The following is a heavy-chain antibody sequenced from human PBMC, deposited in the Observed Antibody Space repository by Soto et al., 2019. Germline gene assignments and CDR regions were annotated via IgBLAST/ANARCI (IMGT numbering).Heavy chain of an antibody. Sequence: ASVKVSCKASGHSFTTYCIVWLRQAPGQGLEWMGWTSGYNGDTDYARNFQGRVTMTTDTSTTTGYMELRNLQSDDTAVFYCAAVQKWNYAIAYWGQGTLVSVSS. D-gene: IGHD1-7*01. V-gene: IGHV1-18*01. J-gene: IGHJ4*02. CDR1: GHSFTTYC. CDR3: AAVQKWNYAIAY. CDR2: TSGYNGDT.